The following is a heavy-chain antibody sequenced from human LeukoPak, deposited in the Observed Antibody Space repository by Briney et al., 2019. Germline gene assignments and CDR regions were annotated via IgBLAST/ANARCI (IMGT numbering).Heavy chain of an antibody. D-gene: IGHD5-18*01. Sequence: SETLSLTCTVSGGSISSYYWSWIRQPPGKGLEWIGEINHSGSTNYNPSLKSRVTISVDTSKNQFSLKLSSVTAADTAVYYCARGGDTAMVPYYYYGMDVWGQGTTVTVSS. V-gene: IGHV4-34*01. CDR1: GGSISSYY. J-gene: IGHJ6*02. CDR2: INHSGST. CDR3: ARGGDTAMVPYYYYGMDV.